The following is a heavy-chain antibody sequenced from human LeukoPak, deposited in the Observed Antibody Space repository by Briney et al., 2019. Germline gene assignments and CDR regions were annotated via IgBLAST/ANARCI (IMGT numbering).Heavy chain of an antibody. CDR2: IYYSGST. D-gene: IGHD6-13*01. CDR1: GGSISSSSYY. CDR3: AREIIAAALGY. Sequence: SETLSLTCTVSGGSISSSSYYWGWIRQPPGKGLEWIGSIYYSGSTYYNPSLKSRVTISVDTSKNQFSLKLSSVTAADTAVYYCAREIIAAALGYWGQGTLVTVSS. J-gene: IGHJ4*02. V-gene: IGHV4-39*02.